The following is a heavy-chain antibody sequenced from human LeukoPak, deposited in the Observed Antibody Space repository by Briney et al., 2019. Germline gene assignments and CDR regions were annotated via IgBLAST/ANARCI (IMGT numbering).Heavy chain of an antibody. J-gene: IGHJ5*02. CDR1: GYTFTSYG. V-gene: IGHV1-18*01. CDR3: VRVVAAALPGDGFFP. Sequence: ASVKVSCKASGYTFTSYGISWVRQAPGQGLEWMGWISAYNGNTNYAQKLRGRVTMTTDTSTSTAYMELRSLRSDDTAVYYCVRVVAAALPGDGFFPWGQGTLVTVSS. CDR2: ISAYNGNT. D-gene: IGHD2-15*01.